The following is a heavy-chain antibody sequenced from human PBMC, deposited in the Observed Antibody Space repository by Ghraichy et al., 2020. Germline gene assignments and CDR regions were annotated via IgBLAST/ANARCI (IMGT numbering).Heavy chain of an antibody. Sequence: SETLSLTCAVYGGSFSGYYWSWIRQPPGKGLEWIGEINHSGSTNYNPSLKSRVTISVDTSKNQFSLKLSSGTAADTAVYYWACLGTGTTGGMDVWGQGTTVTVSS. CDR3: ACLGTGTTGGMDV. J-gene: IGHJ6*02. CDR1: GGSFSGYY. CDR2: INHSGST. V-gene: IGHV4-34*01. D-gene: IGHD1-7*01.